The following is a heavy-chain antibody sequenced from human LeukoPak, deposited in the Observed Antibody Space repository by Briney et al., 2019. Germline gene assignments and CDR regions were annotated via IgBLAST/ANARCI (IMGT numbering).Heavy chain of an antibody. V-gene: IGHV3-21*06. J-gene: IGHJ4*02. Sequence: YPGGSLRLSCAASGFTFSSYSMNWVRQAQGKGLEWVSSIDSSGSYIYYADSLKGRFTISRDNAKNSLYLQVNSLRAEETAVYYCARASSRAFDYWGQGTLVTVSS. CDR2: IDSSGSYI. CDR1: GFTFSSYS. CDR3: ARASSRAFDY.